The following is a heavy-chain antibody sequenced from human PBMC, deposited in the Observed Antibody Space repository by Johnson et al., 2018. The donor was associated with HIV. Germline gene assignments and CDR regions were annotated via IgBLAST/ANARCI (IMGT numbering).Heavy chain of an antibody. Sequence: VESGGGVVQPGRSLSLSCAASRFTFSSYWMHWVRQAPGKGLEWVAVISYDGSNKYYADSVKGRFTISRDNSKNTLYLQMNSLRAEDTAVYYCARVRGAFDILGQGTKVTVSS. CDR2: ISYDGSNK. CDR3: ARVRGAFDI. J-gene: IGHJ3*02. V-gene: IGHV3-30-3*01. CDR1: RFTFSSYW.